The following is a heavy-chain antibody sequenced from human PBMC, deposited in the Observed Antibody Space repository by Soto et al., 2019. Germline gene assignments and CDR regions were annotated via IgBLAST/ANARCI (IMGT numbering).Heavy chain of an antibody. CDR3: ARTYDGSGPNSGGYAFDI. CDR2: IYYSGT. V-gene: IGHV4-59*01. Sequence: QVQLQESGPGLVKPSETLSLTCSVSGGSISSYYWSWIRQPPGKGLEWIAYIYYSGTSYNPSLKSRFSISLDTSTNQFSLKLSSVPAADTAVYYCARTYDGSGPNSGGYAFDIWGQGTMVTVSS. J-gene: IGHJ3*02. CDR1: GGSISSYY. D-gene: IGHD3-22*01.